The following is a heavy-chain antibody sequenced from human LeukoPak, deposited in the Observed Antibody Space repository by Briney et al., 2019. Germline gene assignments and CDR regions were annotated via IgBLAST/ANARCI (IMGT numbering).Heavy chain of an antibody. J-gene: IGHJ4*02. CDR3: ARLETWQYYFDY. CDR2: IDARSGIT. V-gene: IGHV3-48*01. Sequence: GGSLRLSCAASGFTFTIFGFNWVRQAPGKVPEWVSYIDARSGITYYADSVQGRFTISRDNSKNTVYLQMNSLRAEDTAVYYCARLETWQYYFDYWGQGTLVTVSS. CDR1: GFTFTIFG.